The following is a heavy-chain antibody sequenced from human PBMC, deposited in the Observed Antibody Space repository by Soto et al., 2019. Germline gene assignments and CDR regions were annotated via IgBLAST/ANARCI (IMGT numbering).Heavy chain of an antibody. D-gene: IGHD3-22*01. CDR3: AKDDGLAYYYDRSGYSD. J-gene: IGHJ4*02. CDR2: ISYDGSNK. Sequence: GGSLRLSCAASGFTFSSYGMHWVRQAPGKGLEWVAVISYDGSNKYYADSVKGRFTFSRDNSKNTLYLQMHSLRAEDMAVYYCAKDDGLAYYYDRSGYSDWGQGTLVTVSS. V-gene: IGHV3-30*18. CDR1: GFTFSSYG.